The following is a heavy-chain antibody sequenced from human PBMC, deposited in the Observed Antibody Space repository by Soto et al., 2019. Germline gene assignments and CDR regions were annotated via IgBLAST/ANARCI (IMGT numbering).Heavy chain of an antibody. D-gene: IGHD6-13*01. CDR1: GGSVSSGSYY. CDR3: ARAPSSSWYNAVGYYYYYGMDV. J-gene: IGHJ6*02. V-gene: IGHV4-61*01. CDR2: IYYSGST. Sequence: SETLSLTCTVSGGSVSSGSYYWSWIRHPPGKGLEWIGYIYYSGSTNYNPSLKSRVTISVDTSKNQFSLKLSSVTAADTAVYYWARAPSSSWYNAVGYYYYYGMDVWGQGTTVTVSS.